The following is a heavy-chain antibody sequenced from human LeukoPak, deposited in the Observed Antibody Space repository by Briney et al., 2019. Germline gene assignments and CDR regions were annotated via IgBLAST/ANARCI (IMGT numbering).Heavy chain of an antibody. Sequence: QPGGSLRLSCAASGFTFSSYGMHWVRQAPGKGLEWVAFIRNDGSDKYHADSVKGQFTISRDNSKNTLYLQMNSLRTEDTAVYYCVNEWLHVSGSYKANNWGQGTLVTVSS. V-gene: IGHV3-30*02. D-gene: IGHD3-10*01. J-gene: IGHJ4*02. CDR1: GFTFSSYG. CDR2: IRNDGSDK. CDR3: VNEWLHVSGSYKANN.